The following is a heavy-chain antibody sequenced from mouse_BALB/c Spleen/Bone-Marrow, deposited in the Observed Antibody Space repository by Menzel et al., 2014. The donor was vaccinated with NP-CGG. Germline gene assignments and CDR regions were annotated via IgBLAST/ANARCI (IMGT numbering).Heavy chain of an antibody. CDR1: GYTFTSYW. Sequence: VQLQQSGAELVKPGASVKLSCKASGYTFTSYWMHWVKQKPGQGLEWIGDINPSNGRTNYNEKFKIKATLTLDRSSSTAYMQLSSLTSEDSAVYYCASYRGAYWGRGTLVTVSA. J-gene: IGHJ3*01. CDR2: INPSNGRT. D-gene: IGHD2-12*01. V-gene: IGHV1S81*02. CDR3: ASYRGAY.